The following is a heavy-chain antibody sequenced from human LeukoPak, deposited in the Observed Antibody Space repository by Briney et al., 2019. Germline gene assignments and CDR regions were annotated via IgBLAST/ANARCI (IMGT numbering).Heavy chain of an antibody. Sequence: GGSLRLSCAASGFTFSSYEMNWVRQAPGKGLEWVSDISSSGTPIHYADSVKGRFTISRDNAKNSLFLQMNSLRAEDTAVYYCAREKTACGGNCYDSWGQGTLVTVSS. J-gene: IGHJ4*02. V-gene: IGHV3-48*03. CDR2: ISSSGTPI. D-gene: IGHD2-21*01. CDR3: AREKTACGGNCYDS. CDR1: GFTFSSYE.